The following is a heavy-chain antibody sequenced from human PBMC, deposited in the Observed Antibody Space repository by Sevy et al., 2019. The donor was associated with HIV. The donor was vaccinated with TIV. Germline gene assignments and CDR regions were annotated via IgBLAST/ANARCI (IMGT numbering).Heavy chain of an antibody. J-gene: IGHJ3*01. CDR3: AREAGYSAKNDAFAF. D-gene: IGHD1-26*01. CDR2: ISYDGAVR. Sequence: GGSLRLSCAASGLTFRSHAMHWVHQAPGKGLEWVTVISYDGAVRYYGESVKGRFTVSRDNSKNTLYLQMNSLRPDDTAVYYCAREAGYSAKNDAFAFWGQGTMVTVSS. CDR1: GLTFRSHA. V-gene: IGHV3-30-3*01.